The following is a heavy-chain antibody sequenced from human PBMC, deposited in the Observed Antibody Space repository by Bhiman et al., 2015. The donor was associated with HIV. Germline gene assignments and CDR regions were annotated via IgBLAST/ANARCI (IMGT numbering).Heavy chain of an antibody. CDR1: GFIFSDYG. V-gene: IGHV3-33*01. CDR2: IWYDGSNK. J-gene: IGHJ6*02. D-gene: IGHD3-10*01. Sequence: QVQLVESGGGAVQPGRSLRLSCAASGFIFSDYGMHWVRQAPGKGLEWVAIIWYDGSNKYYADSVKGRFTISRDNAKNSLYLQMNSLRAEDTGVYNCARDQAREVNGMDVWGQGTTVTVSS. CDR3: ARDQAREVNGMDV.